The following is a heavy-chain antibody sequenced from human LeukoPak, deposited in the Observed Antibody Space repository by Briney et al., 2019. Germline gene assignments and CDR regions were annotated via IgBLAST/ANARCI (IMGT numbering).Heavy chain of an antibody. CDR1: GGSISSSNW. CDR2: IYHSGST. D-gene: IGHD3-10*01. J-gene: IGHJ4*02. Sequence: SGTLSLTCAVSGGSISSSNWWSWVRQPPGKGLEWIGEIYHSGSTNYNPSLKSRVTISVDKSKNQFSLKLSSVTAADTAVYYCARVHPASGGYFDYWGQGTLVTASS. CDR3: ARVHPASGGYFDY. V-gene: IGHV4-4*02.